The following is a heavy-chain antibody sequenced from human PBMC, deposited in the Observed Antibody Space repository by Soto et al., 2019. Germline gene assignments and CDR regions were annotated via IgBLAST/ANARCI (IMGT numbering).Heavy chain of an antibody. D-gene: IGHD7-27*01. J-gene: IGHJ3*02. Sequence: QVQLVESGGGVVQPGRSLRLSCAASGFTFSSYGMHWVRQAPGKGLVWVALISYDGSNKYYADSVKGRFTTSRDNSKNSLYLQMNSLRTEDTAVYYCAKDLGHGGRGAFDIWGQGTMVTVSS. CDR3: AKDLGHGGRGAFDI. V-gene: IGHV3-30*18. CDR1: GFTFSSYG. CDR2: ISYDGSNK.